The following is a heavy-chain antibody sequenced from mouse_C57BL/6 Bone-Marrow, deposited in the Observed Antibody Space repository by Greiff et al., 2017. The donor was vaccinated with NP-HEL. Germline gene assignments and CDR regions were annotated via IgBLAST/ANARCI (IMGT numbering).Heavy chain of an antibody. CDR1: GFTFSSYT. CDR2: ISGGGGNT. J-gene: IGHJ2*01. Sequence: EVKLMESGGGLVKPGGSLKLSCAASGFTFSSYTVSWVRQTPEKRLEWVATISGGGGNTYYPDSVKGRFTISRDNAKNTLYLQMSSLRSEDTALYYCARDWYYFDYWGQGTTLTVSS. V-gene: IGHV5-9*01. CDR3: ARDWYYFDY. D-gene: IGHD4-1*01.